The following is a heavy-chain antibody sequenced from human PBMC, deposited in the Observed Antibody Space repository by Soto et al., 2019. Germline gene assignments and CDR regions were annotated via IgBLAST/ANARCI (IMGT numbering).Heavy chain of an antibody. CDR1: GGSISSYY. CDR3: ARGPGQYYFDY. CDR2: IYYSRST. J-gene: IGHJ4*02. V-gene: IGHV4-59*01. Sequence: SETLSLTCTVSGGSISSYYWSWIRQPPGKGLEWIGYIYYSRSTNYNPSLKSRVTISVDTSKNQFSLKLSSVTAADTAVYYCARGPGQYYFDYWGQGTLVTVSS. D-gene: IGHD6-19*01.